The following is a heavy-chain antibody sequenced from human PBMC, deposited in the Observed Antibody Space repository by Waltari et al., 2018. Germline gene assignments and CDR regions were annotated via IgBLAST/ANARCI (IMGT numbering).Heavy chain of an antibody. J-gene: IGHJ4*02. V-gene: IGHV1-69*14. CDR2: IIPIFGTA. D-gene: IGHD3-22*01. CDR3: ASNVYYYDSSGPSAPDY. CDR1: GGTFSSYA. Sequence: QVQLVQSGAEVKKPGSSVKVSCKASGGTFSSYAISWVRQAPGQGLEWMGGIIPIFGTANYAQKFQGRVTITADKSTSTAYMELSSLRSEDTAVYYCASNVYYYDSSGPSAPDYWGQGTLVTVSS.